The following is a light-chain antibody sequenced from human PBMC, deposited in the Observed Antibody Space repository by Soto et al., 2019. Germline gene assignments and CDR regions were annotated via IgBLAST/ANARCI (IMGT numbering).Light chain of an antibody. V-gene: IGLV4-69*01. CDR3: QTWGTGIHV. CDR2: LNSGGSH. CDR1: SGHSSYA. J-gene: IGLJ1*01. Sequence: QTVVTQSPSASASLGASVKLTCTLSSGHSSYAIAWHQQQPEKGPRYLMKLNSGGSHSKGDGIPDRFSGSSSGAERYLTISSLQSEDEADYYCQTWGTGIHVFGTGTKLTVL.